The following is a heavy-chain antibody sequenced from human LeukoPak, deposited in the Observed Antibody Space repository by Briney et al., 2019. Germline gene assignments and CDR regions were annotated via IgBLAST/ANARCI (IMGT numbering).Heavy chain of an antibody. V-gene: IGHV3-48*02. Sequence: GSLRLSCAASGFTFSTYSMNWVRQAPGKGLEWVSYISSSTTNMYYADSVKGRFTISRDNAKNSLYLQMNSLRDEDTAVYYCAREYSSSSGRSFDYWGQGTLVTVSS. CDR1: GFTFSTYS. D-gene: IGHD6-6*01. CDR2: ISSSTTNM. J-gene: IGHJ4*02. CDR3: AREYSSSSGRSFDY.